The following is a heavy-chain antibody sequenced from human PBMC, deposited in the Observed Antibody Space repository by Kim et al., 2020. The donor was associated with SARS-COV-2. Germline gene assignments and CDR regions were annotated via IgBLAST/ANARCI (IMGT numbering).Heavy chain of an antibody. V-gene: IGHV4-39*01. D-gene: IGHD6-19*01. CDR1: GGSISSSSYY. Sequence: SETLSLTCTVSGGSISSSSYYWGWIRQPPGKGLEWIGSIYYSGSTYYNPSLKSRVTISVDTSKNQFSLKLSSVTAADTAVYYCARLPAVAGGLFDYWGQGTLVTVSS. CDR3: ARLPAVAGGLFDY. CDR2: IYYSGST. J-gene: IGHJ4*02.